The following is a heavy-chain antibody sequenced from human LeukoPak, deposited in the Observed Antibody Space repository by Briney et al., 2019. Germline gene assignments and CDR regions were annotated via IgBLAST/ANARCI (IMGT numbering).Heavy chain of an antibody. CDR3: ARARGSGPREDAFDI. V-gene: IGHV3-53*01. Sequence: PGGSLRLSCAASGFTVSSNYMIWVRQAPGKGLEWVSVIYSGGSTYYADSVKGRFTISRDNSKNTVYLQMNSLRAEDTAVYYCARARGSGPREDAFDIWGQGTMVTVSS. D-gene: IGHD2-15*01. CDR2: IYSGGST. J-gene: IGHJ3*02. CDR1: GFTVSSNY.